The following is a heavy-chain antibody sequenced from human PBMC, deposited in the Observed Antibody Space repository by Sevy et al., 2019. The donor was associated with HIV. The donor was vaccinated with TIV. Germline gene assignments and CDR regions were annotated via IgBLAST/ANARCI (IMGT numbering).Heavy chain of an antibody. V-gene: IGHV3-7*01. CDR1: GFSFTSYW. CDR3: ANKGGSRPSDALDT. J-gene: IGHJ3*02. Sequence: GGSLRLSCAASGFSFTSYWMSWVRQTPEKGLEWVANINQVGTEKKYVDSVKGRFTISRDNAKNSLYLQMNSLRAEDTAVYYCANKGGSRPSDALDTWGQGTMVTVSS. D-gene: IGHD3-10*01. CDR2: INQVGTEK.